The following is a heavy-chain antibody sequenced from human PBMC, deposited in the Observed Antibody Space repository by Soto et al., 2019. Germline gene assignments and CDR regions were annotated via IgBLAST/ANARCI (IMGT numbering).Heavy chain of an antibody. CDR3: ATQTLTYDILTGYYRADAFDI. D-gene: IGHD3-9*01. Sequence: ASVKVSCKVSGYTLTELSMHWVRQAPGKGLEWMGGFDPEDGETIYAQKFQGRVTMTEDTSTDTAYMERSSLRSEDTSVYYCATQTLTYDILTGYYRADAFDIWGQGTMVTVSS. CDR2: FDPEDGET. CDR1: GYTLTELS. V-gene: IGHV1-24*01. J-gene: IGHJ3*02.